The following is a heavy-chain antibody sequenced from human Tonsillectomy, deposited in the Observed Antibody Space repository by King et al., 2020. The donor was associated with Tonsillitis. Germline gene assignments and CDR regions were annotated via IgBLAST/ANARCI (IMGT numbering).Heavy chain of an antibody. CDR3: TRYYYGDFDY. V-gene: IGHV4-39*01. CDR2: IYYTGST. J-gene: IGHJ4*02. CDR1: GGSISSSSYY. Sequence: QLQESGPGLVKPSETLSLTCTVSGGSISSSSYYWGWIRQPPGKGLEWIGNIYYTGSTYNPSLKNRVTISVDTSKNQFSLRLPSVTAADTAVYYCTRYYYGDFDYWGQGTLVTVSS. D-gene: IGHD3-3*01.